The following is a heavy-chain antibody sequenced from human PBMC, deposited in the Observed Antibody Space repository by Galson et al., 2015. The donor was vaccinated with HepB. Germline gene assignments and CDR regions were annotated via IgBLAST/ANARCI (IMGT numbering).Heavy chain of an antibody. Sequence: SLRLSCAASGFTFSSYAMHWVRQAPGKGLEWVALIWYDGTYKYYADSVKGRFTISRDNSKNTLYLQMNSLRAEDTAVYYCARGGISARPSWFDPWGQGTLVTVSS. CDR1: GFTFSSYA. J-gene: IGHJ5*02. V-gene: IGHV3-33*01. D-gene: IGHD6-6*01. CDR2: IWYDGTYK. CDR3: ARGGISARPSWFDP.